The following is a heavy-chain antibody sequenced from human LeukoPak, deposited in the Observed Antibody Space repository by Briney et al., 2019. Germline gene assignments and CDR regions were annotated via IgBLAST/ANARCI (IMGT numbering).Heavy chain of an antibody. CDR2: ISGSSSYI. V-gene: IGHV3-21*01. J-gene: IGHJ4*02. D-gene: IGHD2-15*01. Sequence: GGSLRLSCAASGFTFSSYSMNWVRQAPGKGLEWVSSISGSSSYIYYADSVKGRFTISRDNAKNSLYLQMNSLRAEDTAVYYCAKGNIVVVVAATRDVFELDYWGQGTLVTVSS. CDR1: GFTFSSYS. CDR3: AKGNIVVVVAATRDVFELDY.